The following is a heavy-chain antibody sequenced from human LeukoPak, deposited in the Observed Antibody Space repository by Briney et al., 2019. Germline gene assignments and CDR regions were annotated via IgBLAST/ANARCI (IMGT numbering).Heavy chain of an antibody. V-gene: IGHV4-59*01. CDR3: ARGPPYYGDYVDY. J-gene: IGHJ4*02. CDR2: IYYTGTT. D-gene: IGHD4-17*01. CDR1: GGSISNYY. Sequence: SETLSLTCTVSGGSISNYYWSWIRQPPGKGLEWIGYIYYTGTTNYNPSLKSRVTLSVDTSKNEFSLKLSSVTAADTAVYYCARGPPYYGDYVDYWGRGTLVTVSS.